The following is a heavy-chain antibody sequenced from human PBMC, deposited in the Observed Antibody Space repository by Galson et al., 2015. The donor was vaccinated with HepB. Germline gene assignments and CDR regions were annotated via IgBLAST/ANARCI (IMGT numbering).Heavy chain of an antibody. D-gene: IGHD2-15*01. V-gene: IGHV5-10-1*01. CDR1: GYSFTSYW. J-gene: IGHJ6*02. CDR2: IDPSDSYT. CDR3: ARQGVVVAATPYYYYGMDV. Sequence: QSGAEVKKPGESLRISCKGSGYSFTSYWISWVRQMPGKGLEWMGRIDPSDSYTNYSPSFQGHVTISADKSISTAYLQWSSLKASDTAMYYCARQGVVVAATPYYYYGMDVWGQGTTVTVSS.